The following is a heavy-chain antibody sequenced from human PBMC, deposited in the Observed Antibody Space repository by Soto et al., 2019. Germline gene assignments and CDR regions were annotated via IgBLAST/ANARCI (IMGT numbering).Heavy chain of an antibody. J-gene: IGHJ4*02. V-gene: IGHV3-64*07. Sequence: EVQLVESGGALVQPGESLRLSCAASGFSFSSYGMHWVRQAPGKGLEYVSAITGNGDKTYYADSAKGRFTISRDNSKNTLYLQMGSLRAEDMAVYYCAGVRQNYGSYDYWGQGTLVTVSS. CDR1: GFSFSSYG. CDR2: ITGNGDKT. D-gene: IGHD3-10*01. CDR3: AGVRQNYGSYDY.